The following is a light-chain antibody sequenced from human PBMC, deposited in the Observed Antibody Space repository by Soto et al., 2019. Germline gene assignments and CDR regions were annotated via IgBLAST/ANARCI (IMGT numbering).Light chain of an antibody. CDR2: GVS. J-gene: IGKJ5*01. Sequence: VLTQSPRTLSLSPGASAALSCRASQPVSSNFLAWYQQKPGQAPRLLIYGVSSRASGIPDRFFGSGSGTDFTLTINRLEPEDFAVYYCQQYANSPITFGQGTRLEVK. CDR1: QPVSSNF. V-gene: IGKV3-20*01. CDR3: QQYANSPIT.